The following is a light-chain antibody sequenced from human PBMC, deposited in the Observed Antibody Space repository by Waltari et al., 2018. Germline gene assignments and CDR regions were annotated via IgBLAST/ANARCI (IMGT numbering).Light chain of an antibody. CDR3: MQGIHFPYT. CDR2: EVS. V-gene: IGKV2-29*02. J-gene: IGKJ2*01. CDR1: QSLLLSDGQTH. Sequence: EIVMTQTPLSLSVTPGQPASISCESGQSLLLSDGQTHLFWHLQKPGQTPQFLMFEVSRRDSGVPDRFSGSGSGTTFTLKISRVEAEDVGVYYCMQGIHFPYTFGQGTKLEIK.